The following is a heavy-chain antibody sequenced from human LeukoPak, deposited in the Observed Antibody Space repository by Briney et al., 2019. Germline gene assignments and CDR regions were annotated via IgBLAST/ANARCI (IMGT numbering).Heavy chain of an antibody. Sequence: SETLSLTCTVSGYSISSGYYWGWIRQPPGKGLEWIGSFYHSGSTYYNPSLKSQVTISVDTSKNQFSLKLSSVTAADTAVYYCARDYWNYYSDYWGQGTLVTVSS. D-gene: IGHD1-7*01. J-gene: IGHJ4*02. CDR3: ARDYWNYYSDY. V-gene: IGHV4-38-2*02. CDR1: GYSISSGYY. CDR2: FYHSGST.